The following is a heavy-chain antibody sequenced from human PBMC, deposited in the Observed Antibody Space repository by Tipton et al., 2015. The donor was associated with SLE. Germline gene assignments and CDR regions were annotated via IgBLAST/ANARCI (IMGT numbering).Heavy chain of an antibody. Sequence: TLSLTCAVYGGSFSGYYWSWIRQPPGKGLEWIGYIYYSGSTNYNPSPKSRVTISVDTSKNQFSLKLSSVTAADTAVYYCARGSAWGAQAFDIWGQGTMVTVSS. CDR2: IYYSGST. D-gene: IGHD3-16*01. V-gene: IGHV4-59*01. J-gene: IGHJ3*02. CDR1: GGSFSGYY. CDR3: ARGSAWGAQAFDI.